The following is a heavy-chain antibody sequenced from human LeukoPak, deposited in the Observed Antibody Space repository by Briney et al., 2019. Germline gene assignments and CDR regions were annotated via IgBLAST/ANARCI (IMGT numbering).Heavy chain of an antibody. D-gene: IGHD1-14*01. J-gene: IGHJ6*03. Sequence: ASVKVSCKASGYTFTGYYMHWVRQAPGQGLEWMGWINPNSGGTNYAQKFQGRVTMTRDTSISTAYMELSRLRSDDTAVYYCARGQEPVGALYYMDVWGKGTTVTVSS. V-gene: IGHV1-2*02. CDR3: ARGQEPVGALYYMDV. CDR1: GYTFTGYY. CDR2: INPNSGGT.